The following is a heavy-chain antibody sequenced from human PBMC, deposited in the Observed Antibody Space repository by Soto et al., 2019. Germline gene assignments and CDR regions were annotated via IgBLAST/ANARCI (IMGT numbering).Heavy chain of an antibody. CDR2: IYYSGST. CDR1: GGSISSYY. D-gene: IGHD5-12*01. Sequence: PSETLSLTCTVSGGSISSYYWSWIRQPPGKGLEWIGYIYYSGSTNYNPSLKSRVTISVDTSKNQFSLKLSSVTAADTAVYYCARFAVFGGYVESPFVICCPGRMVSDS. CDR3: ARFAVFGGYVESPFVI. V-gene: IGHV4-59*08. J-gene: IGHJ3*02.